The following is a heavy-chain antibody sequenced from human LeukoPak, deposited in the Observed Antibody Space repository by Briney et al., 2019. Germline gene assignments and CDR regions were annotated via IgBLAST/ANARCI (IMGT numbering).Heavy chain of an antibody. CDR3: ARVIVGGTGFDC. CDR1: GFTLSKHW. CDR2: INSDETTL. V-gene: IGHV3-74*01. D-gene: IGHD1-26*01. Sequence: PGGSLRLSCAASGFTLSKHWMHWVRQAPGKGLVWVSRINSDETTLQYADSVKGRFTISGDTAKNTLYLQMNSLRAEDTAVYYCARVIVGGTGFDCWGQGTLVTVSS. J-gene: IGHJ4*02.